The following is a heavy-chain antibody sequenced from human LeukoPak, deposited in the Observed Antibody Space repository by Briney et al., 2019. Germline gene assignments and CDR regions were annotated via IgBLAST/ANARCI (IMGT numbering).Heavy chain of an antibody. J-gene: IGHJ4*02. V-gene: IGHV3-48*01. CDR3: AKDRGGFTHYFDF. D-gene: IGHD3-10*01. Sequence: PGGSLRLSCTASGFTFSSYSMNWVRQAPGKGLEWVSYISSSTSTIYYTDSVKGGFTISRDNAKNSLYLQMDSLRAEDTAVYYCAKDRGGFTHYFDFWGQGILVTVSS. CDR1: GFTFSSYS. CDR2: ISSSTSTI.